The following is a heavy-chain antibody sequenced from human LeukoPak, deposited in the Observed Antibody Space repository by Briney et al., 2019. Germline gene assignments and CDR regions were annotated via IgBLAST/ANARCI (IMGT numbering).Heavy chain of an antibody. J-gene: IGHJ4*02. CDR1: GGSISSYY. CDR3: AGHGSGRNPFDY. CDR2: IYYSGST. V-gene: IGHV4-59*01. Sequence: SETLSLTCTVSGGSISSYYWSWIRQPPGKGLEWIGYIYYSGSTNYNPSLKSRVTISVDTSKNQFSLKLSSVTAADTAVYYCAGHGSGRNPFDYWGQGTLVTVSS. D-gene: IGHD2-15*01.